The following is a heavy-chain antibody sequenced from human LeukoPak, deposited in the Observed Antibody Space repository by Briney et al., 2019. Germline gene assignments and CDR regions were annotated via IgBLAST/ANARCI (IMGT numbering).Heavy chain of an antibody. J-gene: IGHJ6*03. Sequence: KPSETLSLACAVSGGSISNYYWSWIRQPPGKGLEWIGYIFYSGNTNYNPSLKSRVTMSVDTSKNQFSLKLSSVTAADTAVYYCARDGPTYDFWSGYYNYYYMDVWGKGTTVTVSS. CDR1: GGSISNYY. CDR2: IFYSGNT. D-gene: IGHD3-3*01. CDR3: ARDGPTYDFWSGYYNYYYMDV. V-gene: IGHV4-59*12.